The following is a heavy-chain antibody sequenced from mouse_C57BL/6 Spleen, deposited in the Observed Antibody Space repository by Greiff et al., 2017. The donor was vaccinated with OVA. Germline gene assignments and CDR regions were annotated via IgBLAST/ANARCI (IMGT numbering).Heavy chain of an antibody. CDR2: IWTGGGT. J-gene: IGHJ2*01. Sequence: QVQLKESGPGLVAPSQSLSITCTVSGFSFTSYAISWVRQPPGKGLEWLGVIWTGGGTNYNSALYYRKSISKDNSKSQGFLKMNSLQTDDTARYYCARTIYYGSSYFDYWGQGTTLTVSS. CDR3: ARTIYYGSSYFDY. CDR1: GFSFTSYA. V-gene: IGHV2-9-1*01. D-gene: IGHD1-1*01.